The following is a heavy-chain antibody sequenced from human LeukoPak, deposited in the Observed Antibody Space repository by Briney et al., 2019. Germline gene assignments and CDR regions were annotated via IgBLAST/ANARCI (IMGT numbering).Heavy chain of an antibody. CDR2: ISSSSSYI. CDR3: ARDMIEGYYGMDV. Sequence: GGSLRLSCAASGFTFSSYSMNWVRQAPGKGLEWVSSISSSSSYIYYADSVKGRFTISRDNAKNSLYLQMNSLRAEDTAVYYCARDMIEGYYGMDVWGQGTTVTVSS. J-gene: IGHJ6*02. CDR1: GFTFSSYS. V-gene: IGHV3-21*01. D-gene: IGHD3-22*01.